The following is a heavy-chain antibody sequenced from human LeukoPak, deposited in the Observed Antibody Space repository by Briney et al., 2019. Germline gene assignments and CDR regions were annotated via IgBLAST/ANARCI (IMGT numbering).Heavy chain of an antibody. CDR3: ARLAIGAFDI. J-gene: IGHJ3*02. D-gene: IGHD5-18*01. CDR1: GGSISSYY. Sequence: SETLSLTCTVSGGSISSYYWSWIRQPPGKGLEWIGYIFYSGSTSYNPSLKSRVTISVDTSKNQFSLKLSSVTAADTAAYYCARLAIGAFDIWGQGTMVTVSS. CDR2: IFYSGST. V-gene: IGHV4-59*01.